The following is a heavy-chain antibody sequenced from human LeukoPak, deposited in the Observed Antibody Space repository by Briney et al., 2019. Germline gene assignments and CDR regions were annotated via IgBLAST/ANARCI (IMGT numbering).Heavy chain of an antibody. CDR3: AKFPYYDILTGFDY. CDR2: ISGSGGST. Sequence: GGSLRLSCAASGFTFSSYAMSWVRQAPGKGLEWVSAISGSGGSTYYADSVKGRFTISRVNSKNTLYLQMNSLRAEDTAVYYCAKFPYYDILTGFDYWGQGTLVTVSS. CDR1: GFTFSSYA. V-gene: IGHV3-23*01. D-gene: IGHD3-9*01. J-gene: IGHJ4*02.